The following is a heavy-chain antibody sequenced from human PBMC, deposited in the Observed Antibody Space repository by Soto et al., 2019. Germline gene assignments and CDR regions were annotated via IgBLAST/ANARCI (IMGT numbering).Heavy chain of an antibody. Sequence: SETLSLTCTVSGASISGFYWSWIRKSAGKGLEWIGRIYATGTTDYNPSLKSRVMMSVDTSKKQFSLKLRSVTAADTAVYYCVKDGTKTLRDCFDPWGQGISVTVSS. CDR3: VKDGTKTLRDCFDP. V-gene: IGHV4-4*07. J-gene: IGHJ5*02. D-gene: IGHD1-1*01. CDR2: IYATGTT. CDR1: GASISGFY.